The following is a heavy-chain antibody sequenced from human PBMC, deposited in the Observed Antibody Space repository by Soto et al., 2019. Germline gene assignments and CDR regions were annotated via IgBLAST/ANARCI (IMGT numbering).Heavy chain of an antibody. CDR1: GFGFSDSA. V-gene: IGHV3-64D*06. J-gene: IGHJ4*02. CDR3: LRDIFGVVIFDS. Sequence: PGGSLRLSCSASGFGFSDSAMHWVRQAPGKRLEYVSAISTNGRSTYYADYVKGRYTIFRDNSKNTVHLQMSSLRAEDTAVYYCLRDIFGVVIFDSWGQGTPVTAPQ. D-gene: IGHD3-3*01. CDR2: ISTNGRST.